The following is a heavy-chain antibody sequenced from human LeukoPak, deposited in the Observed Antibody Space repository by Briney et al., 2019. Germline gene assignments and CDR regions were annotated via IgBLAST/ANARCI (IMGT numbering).Heavy chain of an antibody. D-gene: IGHD5-24*01. CDR2: IYSGGST. Sequence: PGGSLRLSCAASGFTVSSNYMSWVRRAPGKGLEWVSVIYSGGSTYYADSVKGRFTISRDNSKNTLYLQMNSLRAEDTAVYYCARDWGDGYTSDAFDIRGQGTMVTVSS. CDR1: GFTVSSNY. V-gene: IGHV3-53*01. CDR3: ARDWGDGYTSDAFDI. J-gene: IGHJ3*02.